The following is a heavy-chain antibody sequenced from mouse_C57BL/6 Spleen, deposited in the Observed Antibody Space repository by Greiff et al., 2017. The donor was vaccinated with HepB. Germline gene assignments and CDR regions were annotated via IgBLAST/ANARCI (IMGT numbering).Heavy chain of an antibody. V-gene: IGHV5-17*01. D-gene: IGHD2-4*01. CDR2: ISSGSSTI. CDR1: GFTFSDYG. Sequence: EVKVVESGGGLVKPGGSLKLSCAASGFTFSDYGMHWVRQAPEKGLEWVAYISSGSSTIYYADTVKGRFTISRDNAKNTLFLQMTSLRSEDTAMYYCARIDYDWYFDVWGTGTTVTVSS. CDR3: ARIDYDWYFDV. J-gene: IGHJ1*03.